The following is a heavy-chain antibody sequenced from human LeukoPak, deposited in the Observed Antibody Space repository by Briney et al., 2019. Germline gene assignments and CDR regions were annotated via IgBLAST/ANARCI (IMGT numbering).Heavy chain of an antibody. D-gene: IGHD3-22*01. V-gene: IGHV3-48*01. CDR2: ISSSSSSTI. J-gene: IGHJ4*02. CDR3: ARDAALWYYDSSGYYFDY. Sequence: PGGSLRLSCAASGFTFSSYSMNWVRQAPGKGLEWVSYISSSSSSTIYYADSVKGRFTISRDNAKNSLYLQMNSLRAEDTAVYYCARDAALWYYDSSGYYFDYWGQGTLVTVSS. CDR1: GFTFSSYS.